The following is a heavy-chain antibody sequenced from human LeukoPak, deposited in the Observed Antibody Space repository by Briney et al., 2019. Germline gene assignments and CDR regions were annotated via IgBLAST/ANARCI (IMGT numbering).Heavy chain of an antibody. J-gene: IGHJ5*02. CDR3: ARERGSSGRAGWFDP. D-gene: IGHD6-19*01. CDR2: ISNDGSNQ. CDR1: GFTVTSNR. V-gene: IGHV3-30*04. Sequence: GGSLRLSCAASGFTVTSNRMHWVRQTPGKGLEWVALISNDGSNQQYSDSVSGRFTISRDTSKNTVYLQMNSLRGDDTAVYYCARERGSSGRAGWFDPWGQGTLVTVSS.